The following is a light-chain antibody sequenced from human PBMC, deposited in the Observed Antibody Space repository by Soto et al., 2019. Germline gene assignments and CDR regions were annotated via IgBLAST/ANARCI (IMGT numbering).Light chain of an antibody. CDR3: QHLSGYPRT. CDR1: QGISTY. J-gene: IGKJ1*01. V-gene: IGKV1-9*01. CDR2: PAS. Sequence: IQLTQSPSSLSASVGDRVTITCRASQGISTYLAWYQQKPGKAPNLLIYPASTLQSGVPLRFSVSGSGTDFTLTISSLQPEDFATYFCQHLSGYPRTFGQGTKVDIK.